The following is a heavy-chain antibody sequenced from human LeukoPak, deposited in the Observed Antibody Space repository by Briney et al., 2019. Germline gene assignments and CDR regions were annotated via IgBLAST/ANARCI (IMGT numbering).Heavy chain of an antibody. V-gene: IGHV4-34*01. CDR2: INHSGIT. J-gene: IGHJ5*02. CDR1: GGSFSGYY. CDR3: ARFGRIVVVPAAIRPQDNWYDP. Sequence: SETLSLTCAVYGGSFSGYYWSWIRQPPGKGLEWIGEINHSGITNYNPSLKSRVTISVDTSKNQFSLKLSSVTAADTAVYYCARFGRIVVVPAAIRPQDNWYDPWGQGTLVTVSS. D-gene: IGHD2-2*02.